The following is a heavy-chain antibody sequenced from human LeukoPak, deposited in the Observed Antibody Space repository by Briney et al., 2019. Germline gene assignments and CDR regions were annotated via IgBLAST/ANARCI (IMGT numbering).Heavy chain of an antibody. CDR2: IKRDGSEK. Sequence: PGGSLRLSCAVSGITFSSFWMSWVRQAPGKGLEWVANIKRDGSEKYYVDSVKGRFTISRDNAKNSVYLQMNSLRAEDTAVYYCARVGSSWYGYYYGMDVWGQGTTVTVSS. D-gene: IGHD6-13*01. CDR1: GITFSSFW. J-gene: IGHJ6*02. CDR3: ARVGSSWYGYYYGMDV. V-gene: IGHV3-7*01.